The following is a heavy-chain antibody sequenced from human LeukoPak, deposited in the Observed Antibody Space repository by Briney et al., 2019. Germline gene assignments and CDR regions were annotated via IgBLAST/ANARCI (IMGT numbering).Heavy chain of an antibody. CDR3: AREVPYTLEVDY. Sequence: SQTLSLTCTVSGGSISSGSYYWSWIRQPPGKGLEWIGRIYTRGSTNYNPSLKSRVTISVDTSKNQFSLKLSSVTAADTAVYYCAREVPYTLEVDYWGQGTLVTVSS. CDR1: GGSISSGSYY. D-gene: IGHD5-18*01. J-gene: IGHJ4*02. CDR2: IYTRGST. V-gene: IGHV4-61*02.